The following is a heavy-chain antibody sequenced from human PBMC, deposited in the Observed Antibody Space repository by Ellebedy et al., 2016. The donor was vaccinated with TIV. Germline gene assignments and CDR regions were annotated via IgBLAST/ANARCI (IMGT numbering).Heavy chain of an antibody. CDR2: IYYSGST. Sequence: MPSETLSLTCTVSGGSISGYYWSWIRQPPGKGLEWIGSIYYSGSTYYNPSLKSRVTISVDTSKNQFSLKLSSVTAADTAVYYCARVPGDYYYGMDVWGQGTTVTVSS. D-gene: IGHD3-10*01. CDR3: ARVPGDYYYGMDV. J-gene: IGHJ6*02. V-gene: IGHV4-39*07. CDR1: GGSISGYY.